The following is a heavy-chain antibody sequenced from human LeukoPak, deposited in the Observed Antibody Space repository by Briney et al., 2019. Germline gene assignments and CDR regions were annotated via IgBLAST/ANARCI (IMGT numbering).Heavy chain of an antibody. CDR2: IYTGGNT. CDR1: GGSLGTDY. CDR3: ARFKEADFFDI. V-gene: IGHV4-4*07. D-gene: IGHD6-13*01. Sequence: PSETLSLTCPVSGGSLGTDYWSWIRQPAGKGLEWIGRIYTGGNTYYNPSLKSRATMSIDSSKNQFSLKLTSVTAADTAVYYCARFKEADFFDIWGQGTLVTVSS. J-gene: IGHJ3*02.